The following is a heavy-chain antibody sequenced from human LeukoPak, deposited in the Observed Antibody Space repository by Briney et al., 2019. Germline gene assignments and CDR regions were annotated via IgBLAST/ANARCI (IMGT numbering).Heavy chain of an antibody. CDR3: ARGGSLLWFGELLQRGDNWFDP. D-gene: IGHD3-10*01. Sequence: SETLSLTCAVYGGSFNGYYWSWIRQPPGKGLEWIGEINHSGSTNYNPSLKSRVTISVDTSKNQFSLKLSSVTAADTAVYYCARGGSLLWFGELLQRGDNWFDPWGQGTLVTVSS. CDR1: GGSFNGYY. J-gene: IGHJ5*02. CDR2: INHSGST. V-gene: IGHV4-34*01.